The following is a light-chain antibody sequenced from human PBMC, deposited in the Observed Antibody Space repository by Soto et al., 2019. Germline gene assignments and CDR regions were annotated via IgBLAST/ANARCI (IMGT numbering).Light chain of an antibody. CDR3: WSYAGSFNYV. CDR1: SSDVGSYTL. J-gene: IGLJ1*01. Sequence: QSVLTQPASVSGSPGQSITISCTGSSSDVGSYTLVSWYQQHPGKVPKLMIYEVSKRPSGVSVRFSGSRSGNTASLTISGLQAEDEADYFCWSYAGSFNYVFGTGTKVTVL. V-gene: IGLV2-23*02. CDR2: EVS.